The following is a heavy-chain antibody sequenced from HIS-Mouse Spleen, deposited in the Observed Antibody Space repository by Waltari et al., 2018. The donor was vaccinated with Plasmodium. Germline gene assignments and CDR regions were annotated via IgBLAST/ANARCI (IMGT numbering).Heavy chain of an antibody. V-gene: IGHV4-59*08. D-gene: IGHD5-18*01. Sequence: QVQLQESGPGLVKPSETLSLTCTVSGGSISSSYWSWIRQPPGKGLGWIGYIYYSGGTNYNPSLKSRVTISVDTSKNQFSLKLSSVTAADTAVYYCARLRYSYGYFDYWGQGTLVTVSS. J-gene: IGHJ4*02. CDR1: GGSISSSY. CDR3: ARLRYSYGYFDY. CDR2: IYYSGGT.